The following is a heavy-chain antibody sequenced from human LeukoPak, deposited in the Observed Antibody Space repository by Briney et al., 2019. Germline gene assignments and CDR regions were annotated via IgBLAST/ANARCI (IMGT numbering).Heavy chain of an antibody. CDR2: MKQDGSEK. J-gene: IGHJ4*02. Sequence: GGSLRLSCTASGFTFSSYWMSWVRQAPGKGLEWVADMKQDGSEKYYVDSVKGRFTISRDNAKNSLYLQMNSLRAEDTAVYYCARDPGGRELLLPSLDYWGQGTLVTVSS. D-gene: IGHD1-26*01. CDR3: ARDPGGRELLLPSLDY. CDR1: GFTFSSYW. V-gene: IGHV3-7*01.